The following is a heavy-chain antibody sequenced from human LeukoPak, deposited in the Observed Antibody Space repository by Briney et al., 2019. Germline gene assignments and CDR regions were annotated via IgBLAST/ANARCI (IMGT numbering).Heavy chain of an antibody. Sequence: GGSLRLSCAASGFTFSSYSMNWVRQAPGKGLEWVSSISSSSSYIYYADSVKGRFTISRDDAKNSLYLQMNSLRAEDTAVYYCARDINSYYDFWSGNSNWFDPWGEGTLVTVSS. CDR1: GFTFSSYS. D-gene: IGHD3-3*01. CDR2: ISSSSSYI. V-gene: IGHV3-21*01. CDR3: ARDINSYYDFWSGNSNWFDP. J-gene: IGHJ5*02.